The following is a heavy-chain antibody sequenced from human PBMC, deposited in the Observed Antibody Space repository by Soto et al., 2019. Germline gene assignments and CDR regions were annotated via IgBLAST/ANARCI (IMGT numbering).Heavy chain of an antibody. CDR1: GYTFTSYG. D-gene: IGHD6-6*01. V-gene: IGHV1-18*01. J-gene: IGHJ5*02. CDR2: ISAYNGNT. CDR3: ARALSYSSSLGWFDP. Sequence: QVQLVQSGAEVKKPGASVKVSCKASGYTFTSYGISWVRQAPGQGLEWMGWISAYNGNTNYAQKLQGRVTMTTDTSTSTAYIELRSLRSDDTAVYYCARALSYSSSLGWFDPWGQGTLVTVSS.